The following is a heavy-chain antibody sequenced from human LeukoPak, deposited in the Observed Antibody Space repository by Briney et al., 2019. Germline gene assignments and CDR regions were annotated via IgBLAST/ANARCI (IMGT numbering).Heavy chain of an antibody. V-gene: IGHV3-21*01. Sequence: PGGSLRLSCAASGFTFNRHWMSWVRQAPGKGLEWVSSISSSSSYIYYADSVKGRFTISRDNAKNSLYLQMNSLRAEDTAVYYCARDLDDSSGYYWYWGQGTLVTVSS. CDR1: GFTFNRHW. J-gene: IGHJ4*02. CDR3: ARDLDDSSGYYWY. CDR2: ISSSSSYI. D-gene: IGHD3-22*01.